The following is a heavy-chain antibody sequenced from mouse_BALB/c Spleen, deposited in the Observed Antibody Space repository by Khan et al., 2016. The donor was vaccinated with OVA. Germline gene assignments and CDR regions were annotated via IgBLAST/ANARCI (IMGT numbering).Heavy chain of an antibody. CDR3: ARSGYGSFAY. CDR1: GYTFTDYN. CDR2: IFPNNGGT. V-gene: IGHV1S29*02. Sequence: VQLQQSGPELVKPGASVKISCKASGYTFTDYNMDWVKQSHGESLEWIGYIFPNNGGTGYNQKFKTKATLTVDNSSSTAYMELRSLTSDDSAVYYCARSGYGSFAYWGQGTLVTVSA. D-gene: IGHD1-2*01. J-gene: IGHJ3*01.